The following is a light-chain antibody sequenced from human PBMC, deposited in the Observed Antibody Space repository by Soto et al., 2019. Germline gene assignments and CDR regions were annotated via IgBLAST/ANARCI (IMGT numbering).Light chain of an antibody. CDR1: QSVKSTY. CDR3: QHYGSSPANT. CDR2: GAS. Sequence: ELVLTRSPGTLSLSPGERATLSCRASQSVKSTYLAWYQKKPGQAPRLLIYGASSRATGIPDRFSGSGSGTDFTLTISRLEAEDFAVYYCQHYGSSPANTFGQGTKLEIK. V-gene: IGKV3-20*01. J-gene: IGKJ2*01.